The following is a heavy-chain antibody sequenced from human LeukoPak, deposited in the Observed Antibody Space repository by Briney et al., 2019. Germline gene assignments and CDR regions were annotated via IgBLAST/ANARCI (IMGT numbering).Heavy chain of an antibody. Sequence: PGGSLRLSCAASGFTFSSYAMSWVRQAPGKGLEWVSAISGSGGSTYYADSVKGRFTISRDNAKNSLYLQMNSLRAEDTAVYYCARDNGITMVHNHWGQGTLVTVSS. CDR1: GFTFSSYA. J-gene: IGHJ4*01. V-gene: IGHV3-23*01. CDR3: ARDNGITMVHNH. D-gene: IGHD3-10*01. CDR2: ISGSGGST.